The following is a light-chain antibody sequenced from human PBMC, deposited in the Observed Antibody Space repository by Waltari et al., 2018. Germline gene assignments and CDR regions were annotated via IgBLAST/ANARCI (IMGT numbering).Light chain of an antibody. Sequence: SYELTQPPSLSVSRGQSATITCSGDRLDDKNVCWYQQKPGQSPVLVMYQDRKRPSGIPERVSGSNSGNTATLTISAAQGMDEADYYCQAWDSSTAVFGGGTKLTVL. V-gene: IGLV3-1*01. CDR3: QAWDSSTAV. CDR1: RLDDKN. J-gene: IGLJ3*02. CDR2: QDR.